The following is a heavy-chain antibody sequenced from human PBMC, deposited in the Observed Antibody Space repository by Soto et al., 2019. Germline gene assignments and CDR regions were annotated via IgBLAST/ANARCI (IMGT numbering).Heavy chain of an antibody. CDR2: IIPIFGTA. V-gene: IGHV1-69*06. J-gene: IGHJ5*02. CDR3: AYSIRRITMIVAVMETWFDP. CDR1: GGTFSSYA. D-gene: IGHD3-22*01. Sequence: SSVKVSCKASGGTFSSYAISWVRQAPGQGLEWMGGIIPIFGTANYAQKFQGRVTITADKSTSTAYMELSSLRSEDTAVYYCAYSIRRITMIVAVMETWFDPWGQGTLVTVSS.